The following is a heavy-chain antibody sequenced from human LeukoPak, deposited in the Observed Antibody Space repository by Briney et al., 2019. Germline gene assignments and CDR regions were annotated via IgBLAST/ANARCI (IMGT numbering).Heavy chain of an antibody. J-gene: IGHJ4*02. CDR2: IYYSGST. CDR1: GGSISSSSYY. Sequence: SETLSLTCTVSGGSISSSSYYWGWIRQPPGKGLEWIGSIYYSGSTYYNPPLKSRATISVDTSKNQFSLKLNSVTAADTAVYYCARVSVRGVISGFYYFDYWGQGTLVTVSS. D-gene: IGHD3-10*01. CDR3: ARVSVRGVISGFYYFDY. V-gene: IGHV4-39*07.